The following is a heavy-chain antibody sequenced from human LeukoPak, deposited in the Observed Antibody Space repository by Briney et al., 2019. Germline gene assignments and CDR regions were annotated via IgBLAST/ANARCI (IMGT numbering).Heavy chain of an antibody. V-gene: IGHV4-34*01. CDR1: GGSFSGYY. CDR3: ARAYSGSYFGAFDI. Sequence: PSETLSLTCAVYGGSFSGYYWSWIRQPPGKGLEWIGEINHSGSTNYNPSLKSRVTISVDTSKNQFSLKLSSVTAADTAVYYCARAYSGSYFGAFDIWGQGTMVTVSS. D-gene: IGHD1-26*01. J-gene: IGHJ3*02. CDR2: INHSGST.